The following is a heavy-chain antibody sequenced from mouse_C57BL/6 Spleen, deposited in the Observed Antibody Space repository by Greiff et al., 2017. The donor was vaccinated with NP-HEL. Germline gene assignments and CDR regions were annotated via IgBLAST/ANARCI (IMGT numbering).Heavy chain of an antibody. CDR1: GYTFTSYW. D-gene: IGHD1-1*01. J-gene: IGHJ1*03. Sequence: QVQLQQPGAELVKPGASVKLSCKASGYTFTSYWMHWVKQRPGQGLEWIGMIQPNSGSTNYNEKFKSKATLTVDKSSSTAYMQLSSLTSEDSAVYYCARSRYPYWYFDVWGTGTTVTVSS. CDR3: ARSRYPYWYFDV. V-gene: IGHV1-64*01. CDR2: IQPNSGST.